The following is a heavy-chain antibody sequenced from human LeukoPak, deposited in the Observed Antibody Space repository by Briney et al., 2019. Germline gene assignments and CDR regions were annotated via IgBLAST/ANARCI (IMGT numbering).Heavy chain of an antibody. CDR1: GGSFSGYY. Sequence: PSETLPLTCAVYGGSFSGYYWSWIRQPPGKGLEWIGEINHSGSTNYNPSLKSRVTISVDTSKNHFSLKLSSVTAADTAVYYCARTTEGGYTYGYFYYYYMDVWGKGTTVTISS. CDR2: INHSGST. CDR3: ARTTEGGYTYGYFYYYYMDV. V-gene: IGHV4-34*01. J-gene: IGHJ6*03. D-gene: IGHD5-18*01.